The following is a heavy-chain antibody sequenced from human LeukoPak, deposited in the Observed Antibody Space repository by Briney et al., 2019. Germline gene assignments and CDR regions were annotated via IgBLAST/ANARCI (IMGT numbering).Heavy chain of an antibody. J-gene: IGHJ5*02. D-gene: IGHD3-3*01. CDR3: ARGGYDFWSGRNWFDP. V-gene: IGHV4-34*01. CDR1: GGSFSGYY. CDR2: INHSGST. Sequence: SETLSLTCAVCGGSFSGYYWSWIRQPPGKGLEWIGEINHSGSTNYNPSLKSRVTISVDTSKNQFSLKLSSVTAADTAVYYCARGGYDFWSGRNWFDPWGQGTLVTVSS.